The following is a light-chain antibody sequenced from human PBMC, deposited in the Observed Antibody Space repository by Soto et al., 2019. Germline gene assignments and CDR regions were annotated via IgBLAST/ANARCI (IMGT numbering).Light chain of an antibody. CDR2: DVT. Sequence: QSALTRPASVSGAPGQAITISCTGTSSDVGGYNFVSWYQHHPGKAPKLMIYDVTNRPSGVSDRFSGSKSGNTASLTISGLQAEDEADYYCSSYTTSSQLVFGGGTKVTVL. V-gene: IGLV2-14*03. CDR3: SSYTTSSQLV. J-gene: IGLJ2*01. CDR1: SSDVGGYNF.